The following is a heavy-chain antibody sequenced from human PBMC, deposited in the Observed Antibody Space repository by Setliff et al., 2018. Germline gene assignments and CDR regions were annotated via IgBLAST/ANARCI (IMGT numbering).Heavy chain of an antibody. CDR1: GDSINNFY. CDR2: IFSDGTT. Sequence: PSETLSLTCSVSGDSINNFYWNWIRQSPGTGLEWIGYIFSDGTTYYNPSLKSRVAMLVDTSKKQFSLSLSAVTAADTAKYYCARAPLDYSSRAFDFWGQGTMVTVS. CDR3: ARAPLDYSSRAFDF. V-gene: IGHV4-59*01. D-gene: IGHD2-15*01. J-gene: IGHJ3*01.